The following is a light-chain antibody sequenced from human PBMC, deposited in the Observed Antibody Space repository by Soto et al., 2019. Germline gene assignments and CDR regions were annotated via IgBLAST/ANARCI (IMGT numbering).Light chain of an antibody. J-gene: IGKJ1*01. Sequence: DIQMPKSPSTLSGSVGDRGTSTCRASQTTSSWLAWYQQKPGKAPKLLIYKASTLKSGVPSMFSGSGSWTEFTLTSCSLQPDVFTTYYCQQFKPFGQGTKVDIK. V-gene: IGKV1-5*03. CDR3: QQFKP. CDR2: KAS. CDR1: QTTSSW.